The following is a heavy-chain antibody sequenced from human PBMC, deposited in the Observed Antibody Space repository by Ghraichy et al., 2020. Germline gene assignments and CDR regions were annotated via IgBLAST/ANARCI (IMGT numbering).Heavy chain of an antibody. CDR1: GFTFDDYA. V-gene: IGHV3-9*01. Sequence: GGSLRLSCAASGFTFDDYAMHWVRQAPGKGLEWVSGISWNSGSIGYADSVKGRFTISRDNAKNSLYLQMNSLRAEDTALYYCAKDKAGQLVSFAFDIWGQGTMVTVSS. D-gene: IGHD6-6*01. CDR2: ISWNSGSI. CDR3: AKDKAGQLVSFAFDI. J-gene: IGHJ3*02.